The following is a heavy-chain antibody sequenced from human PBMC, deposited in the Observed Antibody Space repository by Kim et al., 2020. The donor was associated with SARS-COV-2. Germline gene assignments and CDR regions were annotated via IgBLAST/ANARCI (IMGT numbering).Heavy chain of an antibody. Sequence: GGSLRLSCAASGFTFSSYGMHWVRQAPGKGLEWVAVIWYDGSNKYYADSVKGRFTISRDNSKNTLYLQMNSLRAEDTAVYYCAKDAAQLSSSWSYYYYYGMDVWGQGTTVTVSS. CDR1: GFTFSSYG. CDR3: AKDAAQLSSSWSYYYYYGMDV. V-gene: IGHV3-33*06. J-gene: IGHJ6*02. CDR2: IWYDGSNK. D-gene: IGHD6-13*01.